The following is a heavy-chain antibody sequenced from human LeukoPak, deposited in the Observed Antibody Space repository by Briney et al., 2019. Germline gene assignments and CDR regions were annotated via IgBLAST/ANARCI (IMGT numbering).Heavy chain of an antibody. Sequence: GGSLRLSCAASGFTFTNVWMSWVRQTPWRGLEWVGRIKSKSDGETTDYAAPVKGRFTISRDDAKTMVYLQMNSLKSEDTAVYYCTTDRGSVWGQGTLVTVSS. V-gene: IGHV3-15*01. CDR2: IKSKSDGETT. J-gene: IGHJ4*02. CDR3: TTDRGSV. CDR1: GFTFTNVW.